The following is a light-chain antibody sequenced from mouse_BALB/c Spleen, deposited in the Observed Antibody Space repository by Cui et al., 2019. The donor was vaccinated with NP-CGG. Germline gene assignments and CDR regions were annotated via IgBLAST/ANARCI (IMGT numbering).Light chain of an antibody. J-gene: IGLJ1*01. CDR1: TGAVTTTNY. Sequence: GVTQQSTPPTSSGETVTLTCRSSTGAVTTTNYANGVQEKPDHLFTGLIGGTNNRVPGVPARFSGSLIGDKAALTITGAQTEDEAIYFCALWYSNHWVFGGGTKLTVL. CDR2: GTN. V-gene: IGLV1*01. CDR3: ALWYSNHWV.